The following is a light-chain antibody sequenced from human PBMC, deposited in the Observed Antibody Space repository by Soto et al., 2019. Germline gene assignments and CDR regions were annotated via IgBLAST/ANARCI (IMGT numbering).Light chain of an antibody. CDR3: XHIHSYPLT. Sequence: DIQLTQSPSFLSAFVGDRVTITCRASQGINTYLAWYQQKPGKAPKLLIYGASTLPSGVPSRFSGSGSGTXXXXTXXXLXPXDFATYYXXHIHSYPLTFAGGTKVEIK. CDR2: GAS. CDR1: QGINTY. V-gene: IGKV1-9*01. J-gene: IGKJ4*01.